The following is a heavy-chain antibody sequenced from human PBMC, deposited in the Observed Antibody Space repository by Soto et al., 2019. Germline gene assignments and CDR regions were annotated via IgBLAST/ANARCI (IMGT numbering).Heavy chain of an antibody. J-gene: IGHJ6*02. V-gene: IGHV3-66*01. CDR3: ARAPPAHYGMDV. CDR2: IYTGHST. CDR1: GFTVSSSY. Sequence: EVQLVESGGGLVQPGGSLRLSCAASGFTVSSSYMSWVRQAPGKGLEWVSVIYTGHSTYYADSVKARFTISRDNSKNTVYLQMNSLRAEDTAVYYCARAPPAHYGMDVWGQGTTVTVSS.